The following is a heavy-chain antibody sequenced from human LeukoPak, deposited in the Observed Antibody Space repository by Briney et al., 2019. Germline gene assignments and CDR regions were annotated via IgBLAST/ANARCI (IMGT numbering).Heavy chain of an antibody. V-gene: IGHV4-39*01. Sequence: SETLSLTCTVSGGSISSSSYYWGWIRQPPGRGLEWIGSIYYSGSTYYNPSLKIRVTISVDTSKDKFSLKLSSVTAAYTSENHCSRHLSGDPTLDAFEILGEGTMVPVSS. J-gene: IGHJ3*02. CDR3: SRHLSGDPTLDAFEI. CDR1: GGSISSSSYY. D-gene: IGHD2-21*01. CDR2: IYYSGST.